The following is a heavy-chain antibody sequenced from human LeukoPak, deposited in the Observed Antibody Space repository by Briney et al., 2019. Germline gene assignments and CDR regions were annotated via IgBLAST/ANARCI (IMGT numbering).Heavy chain of an antibody. V-gene: IGHV4-38-2*02. J-gene: IGHJ4*02. CDR2: IYHIGNT. CDR1: GFSISSGYY. CDR3: ARVADPWFGSYY. D-gene: IGHD3-10*01. Sequence: SETLSLSCTVSGFSISSGYYWGWIRPPPGKGLEWIGSIYHIGNTYYNPSLKSRVTISVDTSKNQFSLKLSSVTAADTAVYYCARVADPWFGSYYWGQGTLVTVSS.